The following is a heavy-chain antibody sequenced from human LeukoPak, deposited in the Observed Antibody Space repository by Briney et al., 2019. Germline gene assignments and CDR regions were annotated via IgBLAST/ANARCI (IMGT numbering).Heavy chain of an antibody. D-gene: IGHD3-22*01. CDR2: IYYSGST. V-gene: IGHV4-39*07. Sequence: SETLSLTSTVSGGSISGSSYYCGWIRQPPGKGLEWIGSIYYSGSTYYNPSLKSRVAISVDTSKSQFSLKLSSVTAADTAVYYCATEEKYYYDSSGYFAYWGQGTLVTVSS. CDR1: GGSISGSSYY. J-gene: IGHJ4*02. CDR3: ATEEKYYYDSSGYFAY.